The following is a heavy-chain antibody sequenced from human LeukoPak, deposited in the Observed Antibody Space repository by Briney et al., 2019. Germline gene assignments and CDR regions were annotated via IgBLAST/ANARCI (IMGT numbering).Heavy chain of an antibody. CDR1: GGSISSSSYY. D-gene: IGHD6-19*01. V-gene: IGHV4-39*01. CDR3: ARLGFDDSSGWYYFDY. J-gene: IGHJ4*02. Sequence: SETLSLTCTVSGGSISSSSYYWRWIRQPPGKGLEWIGSIYYSGSTYYNPSLKSRVTISVDTSKNQFSLKLSSVTAADTAVYYCARLGFDDSSGWYYFDYWGQGTLVTVSS. CDR2: IYYSGST.